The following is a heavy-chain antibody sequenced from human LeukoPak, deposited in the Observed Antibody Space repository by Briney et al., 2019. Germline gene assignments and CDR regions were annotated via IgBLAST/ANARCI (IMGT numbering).Heavy chain of an antibody. CDR2: INAGNGNT. CDR1: GYTFTTYA. Sequence: GASVKVSCKASGYTFTTYAMHWVRQAPAQSLEWMGWINAGNGNTKYSQEFQGRVTITRDTSATTAYMELSSLRSEDMAVYYCARDRYCINGVCSGEFDYWGQGTLVTVSS. V-gene: IGHV1-3*03. CDR3: ARDRYCINGVCSGEFDY. D-gene: IGHD2-8*01. J-gene: IGHJ4*02.